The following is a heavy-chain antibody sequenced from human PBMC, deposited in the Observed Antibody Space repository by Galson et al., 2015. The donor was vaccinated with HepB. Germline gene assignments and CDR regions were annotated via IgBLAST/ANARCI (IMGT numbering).Heavy chain of an antibody. Sequence: SVKVSCKASGYSFTSYAIHWVRQAPGQSLQWMGWINTVNGNTEYSQKFQGRVTITRDTSASTAYMELRSLRSEDTAVYYCATNYYDRSAYWGWGQGTLVIVSS. CDR1: GYSFTSYA. J-gene: IGHJ4*02. V-gene: IGHV1-3*04. CDR2: INTVNGNT. D-gene: IGHD3-22*01. CDR3: ATNYYDRSAYWG.